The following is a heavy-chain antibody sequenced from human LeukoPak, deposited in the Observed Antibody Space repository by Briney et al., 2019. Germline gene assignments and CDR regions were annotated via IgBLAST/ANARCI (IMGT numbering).Heavy chain of an antibody. CDR1: GFTFNNYA. D-gene: IGHD2-15*01. V-gene: IGHV3-23*01. J-gene: IGHJ4*02. CDR2: MSGVGGTT. Sequence: GGSLRLSCEASGFTFNNYAMSWVRLAPGKGLEWVSAMSGVGGTTYYAASVRGRFTISRDNSKNILSLQMSSLRVEDTAIYYCAKGSQWLLRGGAYFDSWGQGTPVSVSS. CDR3: AKGSQWLLRGGAYFDS.